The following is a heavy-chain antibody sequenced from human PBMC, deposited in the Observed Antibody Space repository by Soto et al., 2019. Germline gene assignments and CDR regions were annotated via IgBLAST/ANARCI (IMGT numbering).Heavy chain of an antibody. CDR1: GFTFSSFT. Sequence: EVQLVESGGGLVKPGGSLRLSCAASGFTFSSFTMKWVRQAPGKGLEWVSSISSASNYIYYADSVKGRFTISRDNAKNSLYLQRNSLRAEDTAVYYCARGYGALDSWGQGALATVSS. J-gene: IGHJ4*02. CDR3: ARGYGALDS. D-gene: IGHD5-12*01. CDR2: ISSASNYI. V-gene: IGHV3-21*01.